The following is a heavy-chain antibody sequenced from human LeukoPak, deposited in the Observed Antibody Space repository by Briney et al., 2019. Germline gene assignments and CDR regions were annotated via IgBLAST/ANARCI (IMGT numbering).Heavy chain of an antibody. Sequence: GSLRLSCAASGFTFSSYVMSWVRQAPGKGLERVSTISGNGRNTYYADSVKGRFTISRDNSKITLYLEMNSLRAEDTAVYYCARGRGVYGYWYFDLWGRGTLVTVSS. CDR3: ARGRGVYGYWYFDL. D-gene: IGHD2-15*01. CDR2: ISGNGRNT. V-gene: IGHV3-23*01. J-gene: IGHJ2*01. CDR1: GFTFSSYV.